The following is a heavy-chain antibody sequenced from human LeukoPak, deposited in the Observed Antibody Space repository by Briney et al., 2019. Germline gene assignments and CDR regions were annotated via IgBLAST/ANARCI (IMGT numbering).Heavy chain of an antibody. CDR3: ARGFLSSGWSPRGYFDY. J-gene: IGHJ4*02. V-gene: IGHV4-4*07. CDR2: IYTSGST. Sequence: PSETLSLTCTVSGGSISSYYWSWIRQPAGKGLEWIGRIYTSGSTNYNPSLKSRVTMSVDTSKNQFSLKLSSVTAADTAVYYCARGFLSSGWSPRGYFDYWGQGTLVTVSS. D-gene: IGHD6-19*01. CDR1: GGSISSYY.